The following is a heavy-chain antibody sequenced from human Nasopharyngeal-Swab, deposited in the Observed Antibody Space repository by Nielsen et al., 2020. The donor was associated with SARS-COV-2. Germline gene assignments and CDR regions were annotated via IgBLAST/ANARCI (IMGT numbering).Heavy chain of an antibody. J-gene: IGHJ4*02. V-gene: IGHV4-39*01. CDR3: ARQHRSQYYDILTGYYEDYYFDY. Sequence: SETLSLTCTVSGGSISNSSYYWGWIRQPPGKGLEWIGSIYYSGSTYYNPSLKSRVTISVDTSKNQFSLKLSSVTAADTAVYYCARQHRSQYYDILTGYYEDYYFDYWGQGTLVTVSS. D-gene: IGHD3-9*01. CDR1: GGSISNSSYY. CDR2: IYYSGST.